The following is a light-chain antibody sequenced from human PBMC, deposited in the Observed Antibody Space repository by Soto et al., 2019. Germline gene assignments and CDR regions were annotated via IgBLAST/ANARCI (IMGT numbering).Light chain of an antibody. CDR1: SSDVGAYNY. CDR2: EVT. Sequence: QSALTQPPSASGSLGQSVTISCTGTSSDVGAYNYVSWYQQHPGKAPKLMIYEVTRRPSGVPDRFSGSKSGNTASLNVSGLQAEDEADYYCSSYAGSNNYVFGTGTKLTVL. J-gene: IGLJ1*01. CDR3: SSYAGSNNYV. V-gene: IGLV2-8*01.